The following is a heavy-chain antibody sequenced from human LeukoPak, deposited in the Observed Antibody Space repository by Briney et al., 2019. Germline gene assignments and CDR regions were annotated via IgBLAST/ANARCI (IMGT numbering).Heavy chain of an antibody. J-gene: IGHJ5*02. CDR2: IYHSGST. D-gene: IGHD3-22*01. V-gene: IGHV4-4*02. CDR3: ARVIISSAYYGWFDP. Sequence: PSETLSLTCAVSGDSISSSNWWSWVRQPPGKGLEWIGEIYHSGSTNYNPSLKSRVTMSVDTSKNQFSLKLSSVTAADTAVYYCARVIISSAYYGWFDPWGQGTLVTVSS. CDR1: GDSISSSNW.